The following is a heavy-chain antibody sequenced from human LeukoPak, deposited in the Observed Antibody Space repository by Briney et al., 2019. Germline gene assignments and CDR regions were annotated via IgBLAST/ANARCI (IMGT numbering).Heavy chain of an antibody. CDR3: EAAPSYSSGWYHFDY. J-gene: IGHJ4*02. Sequence: SVKVSCKASGFTFTSSVMQWVRQARGQRLEWIGWIVVGSGNTNYAQKFQERVTITRDMSTSTDYMELSSLRSEDTAVYYCEAAPSYSSGWYHFDYWGQGTLVTVSS. CDR2: IVVGSGNT. D-gene: IGHD6-19*01. CDR1: GFTFTSSV. V-gene: IGHV1-58*02.